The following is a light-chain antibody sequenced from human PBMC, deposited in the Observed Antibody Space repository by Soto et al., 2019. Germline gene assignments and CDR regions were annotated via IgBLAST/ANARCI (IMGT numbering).Light chain of an antibody. V-gene: IGKV1-5*01. CDR1: QSISSW. CDR2: DAS. J-gene: IGKJ2*01. CDR3: KQYNVFLYT. Sequence: DIQMTQSPSTLSASVGDRVTITCRASQSISSWLAWYQQKPGKAPKLLIYDASSLESGVPSRFSGSGSGTEFTLPLSGLQPDVFQPYSSKQYNVFLYTFGKGTKLEIK.